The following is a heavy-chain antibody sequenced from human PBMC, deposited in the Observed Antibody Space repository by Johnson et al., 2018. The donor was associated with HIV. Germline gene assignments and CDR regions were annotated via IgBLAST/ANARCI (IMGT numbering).Heavy chain of an antibody. J-gene: IGHJ3*02. D-gene: IGHD4-23*01. CDR3: TTKTTVVTLGFDI. CDR2: IKSKTDGGTT. Sequence: VQLVESGGGLVKPGGSLRLSCAASGFTFSNAWISWVRQAPGKGLEWVGRIKSKTDGGTTDYAAPVKGRFTISRDDSKNTLYLQMNSLKTEDTAVYYCTTKTTVVTLGFDICGQGTMVTVSS. V-gene: IGHV3-15*01. CDR1: GFTFSNAW.